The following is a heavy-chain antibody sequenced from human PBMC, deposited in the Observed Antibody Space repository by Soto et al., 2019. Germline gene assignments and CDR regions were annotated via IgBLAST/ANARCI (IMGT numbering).Heavy chain of an antibody. CDR1: GYSFANQW. CDR3: ARLSYNWNDYYYHVMDV. D-gene: IGHD1-20*01. V-gene: IGHV5-51*01. CDR2: VYPDDSNT. J-gene: IGHJ6*02. Sequence: ASLKISCKGSGYSFANQWIGWVRQMPGRGLEYMGIVYPDDSNTRYSPSFQGQVTISADKSISTAYLHWSSLKASGTAMYYCARLSYNWNDYYYHVMDVWGQGTTVTVSS.